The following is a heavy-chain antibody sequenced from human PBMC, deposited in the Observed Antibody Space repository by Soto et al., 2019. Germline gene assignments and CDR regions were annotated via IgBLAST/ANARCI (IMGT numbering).Heavy chain of an antibody. J-gene: IGHJ4*02. Sequence: ASVKVSCKASGYTFTSYGISWVRQAPGQGLEWMGWISAYNGNTNYAQKLQGRVTMTTDTSTGTAYMELRSLRSDDTAVYYCARDSAAYCSSTSCYDPLFDYWGQGTLVTVSS. CDR3: ARDSAAYCSSTSCYDPLFDY. CDR2: ISAYNGNT. V-gene: IGHV1-18*01. D-gene: IGHD2-2*01. CDR1: GYTFTSYG.